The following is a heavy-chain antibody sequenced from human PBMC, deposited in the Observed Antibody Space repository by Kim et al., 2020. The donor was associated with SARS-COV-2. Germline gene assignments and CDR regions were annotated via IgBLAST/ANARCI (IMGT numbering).Heavy chain of an antibody. V-gene: IGHV3-15*01. CDR1: GFTFSNAW. CDR2: IKSKTDGGTT. CDR3: TTGWIQLWFPSWVDYYYGMDV. Sequence: GGSLRLSCAASGFTFSNAWMSWVRQAPGKGLEWVGRIKSKTDGGTTDYAAPVKGRFTISRDDSKNTLYLQMNSLKTEDTAVYYCTTGWIQLWFPSWVDYYYGMDVGGQGTTVTVSS. D-gene: IGHD5-18*01. J-gene: IGHJ6*02.